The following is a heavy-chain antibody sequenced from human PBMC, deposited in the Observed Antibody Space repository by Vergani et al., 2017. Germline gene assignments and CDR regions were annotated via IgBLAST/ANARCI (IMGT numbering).Heavy chain of an antibody. J-gene: IGHJ4*02. Sequence: QVQLQESGPGLVKPSETLSLTCAISGDSVSSNSAAWNWIRQSPSRGLEWLGRTYYRSKWYNDYAVSVKSRITINPDTSKNQFSLQLNSVTPEDTAVYYCARDSTQYYDFWSGRIPFDYWGQGTLVTVSS. D-gene: IGHD3-3*01. CDR1: GDSVSSNSAA. V-gene: IGHV6-1*01. CDR3: ARDSTQYYDFWSGRIPFDY. CDR2: TYYRSKWYN.